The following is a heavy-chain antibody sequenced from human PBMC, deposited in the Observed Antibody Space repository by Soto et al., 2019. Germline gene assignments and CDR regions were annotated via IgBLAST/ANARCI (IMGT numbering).Heavy chain of an antibody. CDR3: ARGILLVYYYYGMDV. Sequence: QVQLVESGGGVVQPGRSLRLSCAASGFTFSSYGMHWVRQAPGKGLEWVAVIWYDGSNKYYADSVKGRFTISRDNSKNTLYLQMNSLRAEDTAVYYCARGILLVYYYYGMDVWGQGTTVTVSS. CDR1: GFTFSSYG. D-gene: IGHD2-15*01. V-gene: IGHV3-33*01. CDR2: IWYDGSNK. J-gene: IGHJ6*02.